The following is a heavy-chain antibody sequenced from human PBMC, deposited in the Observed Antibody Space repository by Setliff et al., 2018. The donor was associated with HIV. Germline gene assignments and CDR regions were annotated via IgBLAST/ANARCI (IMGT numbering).Heavy chain of an antibody. V-gene: IGHV4-59*08. CDR3: ARRRPRPTGSYSKYYMDV. CDR2: ISYSGTT. D-gene: IGHD6-6*01. Sequence: SETLSLTCTVSGGSISSYYWSWIRQPPGKGLEWIGHISYSGTTNYNPSLKSRVTISVDTSKNQFSLKLNSVTAADAAVYYCARRRPRPTGSYSKYYMDVWGTGTTVTVSS. J-gene: IGHJ6*03. CDR1: GGSISSYY.